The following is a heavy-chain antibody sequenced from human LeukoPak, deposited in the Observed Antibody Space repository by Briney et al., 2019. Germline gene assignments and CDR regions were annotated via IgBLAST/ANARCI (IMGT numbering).Heavy chain of an antibody. J-gene: IGHJ6*03. CDR2: IRYDGSNK. CDR3: AKDRVSMVRGVYYYYYYMDV. D-gene: IGHD3-10*01. Sequence: GGSLRLSCAASGFTFSSYGMHWVRQAPGKGLEWVAFIRYDGSNKYYADSVKGRFTISRDNSKNTLYLQMNSLRAEDTAVYYCAKDRVSMVRGVYYYYYYMDVWGKGTTVTVSS. V-gene: IGHV3-30*02. CDR1: GFTFSSYG.